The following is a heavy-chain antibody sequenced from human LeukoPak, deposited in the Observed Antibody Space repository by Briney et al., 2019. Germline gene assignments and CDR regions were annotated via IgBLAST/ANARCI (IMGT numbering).Heavy chain of an antibody. J-gene: IGHJ4*02. CDR3: ARALRTYGGLKIQLWLTY. V-gene: IGHV1-46*03. CDR1: GYTFTSYY. CDR2: INPSGGST. Sequence: ASVKVSCKASGYTFTSYYMHWVRQAHGQGLEWMGIINPSGGSTSYAQKFQGRVTMTRDTSTSTVYMELSSLRSEDTAVYYCARALRTYGGLKIQLWLTYWGQGTLVTVSS. D-gene: IGHD5-18*01.